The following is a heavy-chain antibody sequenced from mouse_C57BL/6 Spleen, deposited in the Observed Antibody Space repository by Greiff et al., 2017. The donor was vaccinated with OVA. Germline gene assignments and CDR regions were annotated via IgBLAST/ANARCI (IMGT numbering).Heavy chain of an antibody. CDR1: GYTLTDYE. V-gene: IGHV1-15*01. D-gene: IGHD6-1*01. Sequence: QVQLQQSGAELVRPGASVTLSCKASGYTLTDYEMHWVKQTPVHGLEWIGAIDPETGGTAYNQKFKGKAILTADKSSSTAYMELRSLTSEDSAVYYCTSLLGYFDYWGQGTTLTVSS. CDR3: TSLLGYFDY. J-gene: IGHJ2*01. CDR2: IDPETGGT.